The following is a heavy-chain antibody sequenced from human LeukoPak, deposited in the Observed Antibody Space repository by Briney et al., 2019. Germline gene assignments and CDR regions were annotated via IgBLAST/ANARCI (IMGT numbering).Heavy chain of an antibody. Sequence: VRQAPGXGLEWMGWINPNSGGTNYAQKFQGRVTMTRDTSISTAYMELSRLRSDDTAVYYCARAHYYDSSGLNYFDYWGQGTLVTVSS. D-gene: IGHD3-22*01. J-gene: IGHJ4*02. V-gene: IGHV1-2*02. CDR3: ARAHYYDSSGLNYFDY. CDR2: INPNSGGT.